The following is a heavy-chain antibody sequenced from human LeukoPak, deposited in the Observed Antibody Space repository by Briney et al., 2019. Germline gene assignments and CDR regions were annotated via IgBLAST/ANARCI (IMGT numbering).Heavy chain of an antibody. CDR2: INHSGST. Sequence: KPSQTLSLTCTVSGGSISSSSYYWSWIRQPPGKGLEWIGEINHSGSTNYNPSLKSRVTISVDTSKNQFSLKLSSVTAADTAVYYCARPPRPGIAAAGRFDYWGQGTLVTVSS. D-gene: IGHD6-13*01. CDR1: GGSISSSSYY. J-gene: IGHJ4*02. V-gene: IGHV4-39*07. CDR3: ARPPRPGIAAAGRFDY.